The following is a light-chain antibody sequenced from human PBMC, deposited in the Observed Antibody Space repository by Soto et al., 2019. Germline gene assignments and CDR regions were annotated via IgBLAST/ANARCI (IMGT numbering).Light chain of an antibody. Sequence: QSVLTQPASVSGSPGQSIAISCTGTSSDIGAYAYVSWYQQHHGKIPKLIVFDVNYRPSGVSSRFSGSKSGNTASLTISGLQAEDEADYYCGSYTRSNSVIFGGGTKVTVL. CDR2: DVN. V-gene: IGLV2-14*03. J-gene: IGLJ2*01. CDR1: SSDIGAYAY. CDR3: GSYTRSNSVI.